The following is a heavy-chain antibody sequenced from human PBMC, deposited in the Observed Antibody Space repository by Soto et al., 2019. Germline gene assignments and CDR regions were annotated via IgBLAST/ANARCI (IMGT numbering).Heavy chain of an antibody. D-gene: IGHD2-15*01. J-gene: IGHJ4*02. CDR3: ARMFHCSGGTCPFDY. V-gene: IGHV2-70*04. CDR2: IDWDDDK. Sequence: VSGPTLVNPTQTLTLTCTFSGFSLSTSGMRVSWIRQPPGRALEWLARIDWDDDKFYNTSLKTRLTISKDSSKNQVVLTMTNMDPVDTATYYCARMFHCSGGTCPFDYWGQGALVTVSS. CDR1: GFSLSTSGMR.